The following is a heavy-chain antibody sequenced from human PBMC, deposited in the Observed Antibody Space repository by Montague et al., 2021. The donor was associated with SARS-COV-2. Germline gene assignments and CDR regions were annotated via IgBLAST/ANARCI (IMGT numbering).Heavy chain of an antibody. CDR1: GFSIGSGDY. Sequence: SETLSLTCTVSGFSIGSGDYWGWIRQPPGKGLEWIGSIYHSGTTYYNPSLQSRLTMSIDTTTNQFSLRLTSVTAAATAVFFCVREKAGGLRYVFDIWGQGTTVTVSS. J-gene: IGHJ3*02. CDR3: VREKAGGLRYVFDI. V-gene: IGHV4-38-2*02. CDR2: IYHSGTT.